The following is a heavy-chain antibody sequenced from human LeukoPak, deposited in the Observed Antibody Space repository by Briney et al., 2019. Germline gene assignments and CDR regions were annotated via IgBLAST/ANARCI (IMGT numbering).Heavy chain of an antibody. CDR2: TYYRCKWYN. V-gene: IGHV6-1*01. D-gene: IGHD6-13*01. Sequence: SQTLSLTCAISGDSVSSNSAAWNWIRQSPSRGLEWLGRTYYRCKWYNDYAVSVKSRITINPDTSKNQFSLQLNSVTPEDTAVYYCARDRGRQQLEYYYYYGMDVWGQGTTVTVSS. CDR1: GDSVSSNSAA. J-gene: IGHJ6*02. CDR3: ARDRGRQQLEYYYYYGMDV.